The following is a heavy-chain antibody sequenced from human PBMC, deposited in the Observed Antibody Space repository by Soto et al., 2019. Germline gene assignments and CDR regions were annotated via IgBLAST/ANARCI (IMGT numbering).Heavy chain of an antibody. Sequence: PSETLSLTCTVSGGSIGTYYWSWIRQPPGKGLEWIGYIYYGGNTGYNPSLKSRVTISLDTPKNQFSLKLTSVTAADTAVYYCARHPSDFWFDPWGQGTLVTVSS. CDR1: GGSIGTYY. CDR3: ARHPSDFWFDP. V-gene: IGHV4-59*08. J-gene: IGHJ5*02. CDR2: IYYGGNT. D-gene: IGHD2-21*02.